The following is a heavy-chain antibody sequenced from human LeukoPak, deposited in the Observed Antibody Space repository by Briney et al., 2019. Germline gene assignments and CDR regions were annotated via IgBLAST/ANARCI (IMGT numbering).Heavy chain of an antibody. CDR1: GGSIINYY. V-gene: IGHV4-59*08. Sequence: SATLSLTCTVSGGSIINYYWSWIRQSPGKGLEWIAHIYSSGRTSYNPSLKSRVTMSVDTAKNQFSLKLNSVTAADTAVYYCARHYGSGTYPLDYWGQGTLVTVSS. CDR3: ARHYGSGTYPLDY. D-gene: IGHD3-10*01. J-gene: IGHJ4*02. CDR2: IYSSGRT.